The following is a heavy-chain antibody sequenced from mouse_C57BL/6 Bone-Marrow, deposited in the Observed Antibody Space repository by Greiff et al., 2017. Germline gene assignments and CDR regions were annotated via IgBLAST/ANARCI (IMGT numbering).Heavy chain of an antibody. CDR3: ARIGGYYVFYSMDY. J-gene: IGHJ4*01. Sequence: QVQLQESGPELVKPGASVKISCKASGYSFTSYYIHWVKQRPGQGLEWIGWIYPGSGNTKYNEKFKGKATLTAATSSSTAYMQLDSLTSDDSAVYYCARIGGYYVFYSMDYWGQGTSVTVST. CDR1: GYSFTSYY. D-gene: IGHD2-3*01. V-gene: IGHV1-66*01. CDR2: IYPGSGNT.